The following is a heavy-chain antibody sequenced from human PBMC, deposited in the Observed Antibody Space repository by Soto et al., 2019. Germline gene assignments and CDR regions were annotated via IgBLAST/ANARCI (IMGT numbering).Heavy chain of an antibody. CDR1: GGSVSSCT. CDR2: IIPILGIT. D-gene: IGHD6-19*01. Sequence: VQRVQSGAEVKKPWTSVKVSCKASGGSVSSCTSSWVRQAPGQVIEWMGRIIPILGITIYAQKFQGRVTITADKSTSTAYMELSSLRSEDTDVYYCARDRSVVYYGMDVWGQGTTVTVSS. J-gene: IGHJ6*02. CDR3: ARDRSVVYYGMDV. V-gene: IGHV1-69*08.